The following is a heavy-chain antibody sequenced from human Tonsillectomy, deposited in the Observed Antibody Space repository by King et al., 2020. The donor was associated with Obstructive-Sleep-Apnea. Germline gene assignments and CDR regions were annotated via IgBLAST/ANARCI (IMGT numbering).Heavy chain of an antibody. CDR1: GFTLSNFG. CDR3: AKDSVATKKNANSNSFDP. Sequence: VQLVESGGGVVQPGRSLRLSCAASGFTLSNFGMHWVRQAPGKGLEWVASIRYDGSNKCYADSVKGRFTISRDNSKNTLYLQMNSLRADDTAVYYCAKDSVATKKNANSNSFDPWGQGTLVTVSP. J-gene: IGHJ5*02. CDR2: IRYDGSNK. D-gene: IGHD5-12*01. V-gene: IGHV3-30*02.